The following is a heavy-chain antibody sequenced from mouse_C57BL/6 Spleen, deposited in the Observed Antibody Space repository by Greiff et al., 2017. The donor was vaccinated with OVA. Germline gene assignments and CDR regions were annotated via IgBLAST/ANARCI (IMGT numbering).Heavy chain of an antibody. CDR3: ARDQYYYGSSRWYFDV. D-gene: IGHD1-1*01. CDR2: ISDGGSYT. V-gene: IGHV5-4*01. Sequence: EVKLMESGGGLVKPGGSLKLSCAASGFTFSSYAMSWVRQTPEKRLEWVATISDGGSYTYYPDNVKGRFTISRDNAKNNLYLQMSHLKSEDTAMYYCARDQYYYGSSRWYFDVWGTGTTVTVSS. J-gene: IGHJ1*03. CDR1: GFTFSSYA.